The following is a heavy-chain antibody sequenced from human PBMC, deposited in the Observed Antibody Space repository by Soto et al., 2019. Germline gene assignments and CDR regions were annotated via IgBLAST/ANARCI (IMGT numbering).Heavy chain of an antibody. Sequence: QVQLVQSGAEVKKPGASVRASCQASGYTFTNYDINRVRQPAGQGLEWMGWLTLNSGIAGYANKFQGRVTMTKNTSRSTAYMDLNSLRSDDTAVYYCARDGVVLPAAPMGMDGWGQGTAVTVSS. CDR3: ARDGVVLPAAPMGMDG. CDR2: LTLNSGIA. D-gene: IGHD2-2*01. CDR1: GYTFTNYD. J-gene: IGHJ6*02. V-gene: IGHV1-8*01.